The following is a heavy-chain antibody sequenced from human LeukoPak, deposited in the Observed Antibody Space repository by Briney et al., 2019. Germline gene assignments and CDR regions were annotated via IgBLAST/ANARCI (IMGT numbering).Heavy chain of an antibody. CDR1: GFTFSSYA. CDR2: ISGSGGST. CDR3: AKALLGGNRQHNYFDY. V-gene: IGHV3-23*01. Sequence: PAGSLRLSCAASGFTFSSYAMSWVRQAPGKGLEWVSAISGSGGSTYYGDSVKGRFTISRDNSKNTLYLQMNSLRAEDTAVYYCAKALLGGNRQHNYFDYWGQGTLVTVSS. D-gene: IGHD4-23*01. J-gene: IGHJ4*02.